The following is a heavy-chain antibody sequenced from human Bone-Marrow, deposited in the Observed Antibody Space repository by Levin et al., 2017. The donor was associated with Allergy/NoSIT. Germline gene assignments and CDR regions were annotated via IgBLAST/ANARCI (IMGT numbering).Heavy chain of an antibody. D-gene: IGHD4-23*01. CDR3: VKETSDGGADV. J-gene: IGHJ6*02. V-gene: IGHV3-9*02. CDR1: GFTSADPA. Sequence: GGSLRLSCAASGFTSADPAMHWVRQVPGKGLEWVSGISWNSGRIGYADSVKGRFTTSRDNAKNSLYLQMNSLRVEDTALYYCVKETSDGGADVWAKGPRSPSP. CDR2: ISWNSGRI.